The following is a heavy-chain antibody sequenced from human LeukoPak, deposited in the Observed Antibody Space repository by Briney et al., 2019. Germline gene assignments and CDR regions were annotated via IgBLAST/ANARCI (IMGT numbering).Heavy chain of an antibody. CDR3: ARHETDTAMVPFDY. CDR2: IYYSGST. V-gene: IGHV4-4*02. D-gene: IGHD5-18*01. Sequence: SGTLSLTCGVSGGSISSTNWWTWVRQPPGKGLEWIGSIYYSGSTYYNPSLKSRVTISVDTSKNQFSLKLSSVTAADTAVYYCARHETDTAMVPFDYWGQGTLVTVSS. J-gene: IGHJ4*02. CDR1: GGSISSTNW.